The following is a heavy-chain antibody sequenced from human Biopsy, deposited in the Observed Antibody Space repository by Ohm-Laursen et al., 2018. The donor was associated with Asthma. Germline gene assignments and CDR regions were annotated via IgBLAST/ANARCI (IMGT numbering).Heavy chain of an antibody. CDR2: RDRRGNT. Sequence: SETLSLTCTMYGLSSSGYYWTWIRQPPGKGLEWIGERDRRGNTNTNPTLKSRVTISKDKSANEFSLKMRSVTAADTAIYYCARGPEWSGLDIWGQGTTVTVSS. CDR3: ARGPEWSGLDI. D-gene: IGHD3-3*01. J-gene: IGHJ6*02. V-gene: IGHV4-34*01. CDR1: GLSSSGYY.